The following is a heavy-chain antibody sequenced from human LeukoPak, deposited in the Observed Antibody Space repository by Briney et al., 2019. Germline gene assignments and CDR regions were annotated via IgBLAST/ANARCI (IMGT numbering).Heavy chain of an antibody. D-gene: IGHD1-1*01. CDR2: IYYSGST. CDR3: ARGGRNWFDP. J-gene: IGHJ5*02. CDR1: GGSISSYY. Sequence: TSETLSLTCVVSGGSISSYYWSWIRQPPGKGLEWIGYIYYSGSTNYNPSLKSRVTISVDTSKNQFSLKLSSVTAADTAVYYCARGGRNWFDPWGQGTLVTVSS. V-gene: IGHV4-59*01.